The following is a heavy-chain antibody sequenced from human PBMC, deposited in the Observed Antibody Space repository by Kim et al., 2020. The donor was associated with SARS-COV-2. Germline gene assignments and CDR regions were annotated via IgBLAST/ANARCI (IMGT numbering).Heavy chain of an antibody. CDR1: GFTFGDYA. Sequence: GGSLRLSCAASGFTFGDYAMHWVRQAPGKGLEWVSGISWNSGSIGYADSVKGRFTISRDNAKNSLYLQMNSLRAEDTALYYCAKDINRIAAAGDPPNWFDPWGQGTLVTVSS. CDR2: ISWNSGSI. CDR3: AKDINRIAAAGDPPNWFDP. V-gene: IGHV3-9*01. D-gene: IGHD6-13*01. J-gene: IGHJ5*02.